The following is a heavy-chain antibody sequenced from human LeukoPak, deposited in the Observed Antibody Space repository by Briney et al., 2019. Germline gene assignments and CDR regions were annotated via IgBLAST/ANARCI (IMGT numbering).Heavy chain of an antibody. CDR3: ATSHDSSGNH. Sequence: GGSLRLSCAASGFTFRSFCMAWVREAPGKGLERVGNIRQDGGAKFSADSVKGRFTISRDNARNSLYLEMNSLRGEDRGIYYCATSHDSSGNHWGQGTLVTVSS. CDR2: IRQDGGAK. V-gene: IGHV3-7*01. J-gene: IGHJ5*02. CDR1: GFTFRSFC. D-gene: IGHD3-22*01.